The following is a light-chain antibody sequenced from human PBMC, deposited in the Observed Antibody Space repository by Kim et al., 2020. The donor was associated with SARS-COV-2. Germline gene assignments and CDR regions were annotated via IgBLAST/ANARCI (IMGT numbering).Light chain of an antibody. V-gene: IGKV1-39*01. Sequence: SVGDRVTITCRASQSISRFLNWYQLKPGKAPKRLIYTASYLQTGVPSRFSGSGSGTDFTLTITSLQPDDFATYYCQQSYNSLPITFGGGTKVDIK. J-gene: IGKJ4*01. CDR1: QSISRF. CDR3: QQSYNSLPIT. CDR2: TAS.